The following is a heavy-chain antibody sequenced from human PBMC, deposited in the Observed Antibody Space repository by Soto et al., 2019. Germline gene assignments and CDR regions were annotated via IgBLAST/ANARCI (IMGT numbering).Heavy chain of an antibody. CDR2: INYSGST. D-gene: IGHD4-17*01. J-gene: IGHJ4*02. CDR3: ASRYGASFDY. Sequence: QVQLQESGPGLVKPSETLSLTCTVSGGSISSYYWSWIRQPPGKGLEWIGYINYSGSTSYSPSLKTPVNISVDKSKNQYSLKLSSVTAADTAVYYCASRYGASFDYWGQGTLVTVSS. CDR1: GGSISSYY. V-gene: IGHV4-59*01.